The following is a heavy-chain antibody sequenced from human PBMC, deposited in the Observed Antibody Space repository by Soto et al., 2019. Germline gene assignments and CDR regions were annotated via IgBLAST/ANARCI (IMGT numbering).Heavy chain of an antibody. CDR3: AREPARGYVDY. Sequence: VQLVQSGAEVKKPGASVKVSCKASGYTFSSYSMHWVRQVPGQGLEWLGIINASGGSTLYAQKFQGRVTMTRDRSTSTVYMELSSLRSEDTAVYYCAREPARGYVDYWGQGTLVTVSS. CDR1: GYTFSSYS. J-gene: IGHJ4*02. V-gene: IGHV1-46*03. CDR2: INASGGST.